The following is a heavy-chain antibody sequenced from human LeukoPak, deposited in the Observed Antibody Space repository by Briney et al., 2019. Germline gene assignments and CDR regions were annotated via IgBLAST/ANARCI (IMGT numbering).Heavy chain of an antibody. V-gene: IGHV3-30*04. CDR3: ARDESTTTVTTAGY. Sequence: GGSLRLSCAASGFTFSSYAMHWVRQAPGKGLEWVAVISYDGSNKYYADSVKGRFTISRDNSKNTLYLQMNSLRAEDTAVYYCARDESTTTVTTAGYWAQGTLVTVSS. CDR1: GFTFSSYA. J-gene: IGHJ4*02. CDR2: ISYDGSNK. D-gene: IGHD4-17*01.